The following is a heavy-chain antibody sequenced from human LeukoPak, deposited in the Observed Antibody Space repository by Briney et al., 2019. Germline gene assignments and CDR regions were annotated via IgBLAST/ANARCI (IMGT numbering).Heavy chain of an antibody. J-gene: IGHJ4*02. CDR3: ARDTLAVAGQFDY. CDR1: GFTFSSYG. Sequence: GRSLSLSCAASGFTFSSYGMHWVRQAPGKGLEWVSGISGSGGSTYYADCVTGRFTISRDNSKNTLYLQMNSLRAEDTAVYYCARDTLAVAGQFDYWGQGTLVTVSS. V-gene: IGHV3-23*01. D-gene: IGHD6-19*01. CDR2: ISGSGGST.